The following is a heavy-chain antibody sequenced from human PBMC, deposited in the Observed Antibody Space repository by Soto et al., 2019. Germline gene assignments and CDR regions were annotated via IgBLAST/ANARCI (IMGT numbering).Heavy chain of an antibody. D-gene: IGHD4-17*01. J-gene: IGHJ4*02. V-gene: IGHV3-23*01. CDR1: GFTFSSYA. CDR2: ISGSGGST. CDR3: AKVYRRGDYGDLLNMIDNDY. Sequence: EVQLLESGGGLVQPGGSLRLSCAASGFTFSSYAMSWVRQAPGKGLEWVSAISGSGGSTYYADSVKGRFTISRDNSKNTMYLQMNSLRAEDTAVYYCAKVYRRGDYGDLLNMIDNDYWGQGTLVTVSS.